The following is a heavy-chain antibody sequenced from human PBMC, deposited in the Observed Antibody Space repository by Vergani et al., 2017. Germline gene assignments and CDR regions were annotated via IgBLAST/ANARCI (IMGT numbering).Heavy chain of an antibody. CDR1: GYTFTGYY. V-gene: IGHV1-2*02. CDR2: INPNSGGT. Sequence: QVQLVQSGAEVKKPGASVKVSCKASGYTFTGYYMHWVRQAPGQGLEWMGWINPNSGGTNYAQKFQGRVTMTRDTSISTASMELSRLRSDDTAVYYCARGGDYADQGGSYYFDYWGQGTLVTVSS. J-gene: IGHJ4*02. D-gene: IGHD4-17*01. CDR3: ARGGDYADQGGSYYFDY.